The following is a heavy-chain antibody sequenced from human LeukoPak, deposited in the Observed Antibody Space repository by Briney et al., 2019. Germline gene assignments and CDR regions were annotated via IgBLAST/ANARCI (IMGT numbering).Heavy chain of an antibody. J-gene: IGHJ5*02. V-gene: IGHV3-30*18. D-gene: IGHD6-13*01. CDR1: GFTFSSYG. CDR2: ISYDGSNK. Sequence: PGGSLRLSCAASGFTFSSYGMHWVRQAPGKGLEWVAVISYDGSNKYYADSVKGRFTISRDNSKNTLYLQMNSLRDEDTAVYYCAKDQDGSSWYVSNWFDPWGQGTLVSVSS. CDR3: AKDQDGSSWYVSNWFDP.